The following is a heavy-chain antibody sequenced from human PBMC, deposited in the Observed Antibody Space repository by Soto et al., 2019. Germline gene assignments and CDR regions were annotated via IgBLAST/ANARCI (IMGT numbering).Heavy chain of an antibody. CDR1: GFTFSGSA. CDR2: IRSKANSYAT. J-gene: IGHJ6*02. CDR3: TAGDKVTRGEAYGMDV. V-gene: IGHV3-73*01. D-gene: IGHD2-21*02. Sequence: EVQLVESGGGLVQPGGSLKLSCAASGFTFSGSAMHWVRQASGKGLEWVGRIRSKANSYATAYAASVKGRFTISRDDSKTTAYPQMNSLKTEDTAVYYCTAGDKVTRGEAYGMDVWGQGTTVTVSS.